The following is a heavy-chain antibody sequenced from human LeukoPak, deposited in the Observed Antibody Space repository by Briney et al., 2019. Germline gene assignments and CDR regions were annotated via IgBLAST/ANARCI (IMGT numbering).Heavy chain of an antibody. CDR2: MNPNSGNT. Sequence: ASVKVSCKASGYTFTSYDINWVRQATGQGLEWMGWMNPNSGNTGYAQKFQGRVTMTRNTSISTAYMELSSLRSEDTAVYYCARAPVLRYFDWLLYESYYSDYWGQGTLVTVSS. CDR1: GYTFTSYD. V-gene: IGHV1-8*02. J-gene: IGHJ4*02. D-gene: IGHD3-9*01. CDR3: ARAPVLRYFDWLLYESYYSDY.